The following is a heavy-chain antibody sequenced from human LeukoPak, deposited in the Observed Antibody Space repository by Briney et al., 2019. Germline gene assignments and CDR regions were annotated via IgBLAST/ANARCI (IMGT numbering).Heavy chain of an antibody. Sequence: PGGSLRLSCAASGFTFSSYAMHWVRQAPGKGLEWVAVIWYDGVNKHYADSVKGRFTISRDNSNNTLNLQMNSLRAEDTAVYYCARRSVSYNYPDYWGQGTLVTVSS. D-gene: IGHD5-24*01. CDR1: GFTFSSYA. J-gene: IGHJ4*02. CDR2: IWYDGVNK. CDR3: ARRSVSYNYPDY. V-gene: IGHV3-33*01.